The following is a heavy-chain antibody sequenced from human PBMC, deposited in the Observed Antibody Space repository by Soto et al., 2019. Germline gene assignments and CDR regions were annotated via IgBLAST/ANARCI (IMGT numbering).Heavy chain of an antibody. V-gene: IGHV3-30-3*01. CDR1: GFTFSTYA. Sequence: QVQLVESGGGEVQPGRSLRLSCTASGFTFSTYAMHWVRQAPGKGLGWVAVISYDGSNKYYADSVKGRFTISRDNSKNTLYLQMNSLRVEDTAVYYCAREAGYSYGIYYYYGMDVWGQGTTVTVSS. CDR3: AREAGYSYGIYYYYGMDV. J-gene: IGHJ6*02. CDR2: ISYDGSNK. D-gene: IGHD5-18*01.